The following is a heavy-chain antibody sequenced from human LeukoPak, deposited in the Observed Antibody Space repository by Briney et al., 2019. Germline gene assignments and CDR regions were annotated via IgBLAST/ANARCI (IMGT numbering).Heavy chain of an antibody. D-gene: IGHD1-26*01. CDR1: GYTLTELS. Sequence: ASVKVSCKASGYTLTELSMHWGRRAPGKGLGGMGGFDTEDGETIYAQKFQGRVTMPEETSTDTAYMELSSLRSEDTAVYYCATDTGGGSYGYFAYWGQGTLVTVS. V-gene: IGHV1-24*01. J-gene: IGHJ4*02. CDR3: ATDTGGGSYGYFAY. CDR2: FDTEDGET.